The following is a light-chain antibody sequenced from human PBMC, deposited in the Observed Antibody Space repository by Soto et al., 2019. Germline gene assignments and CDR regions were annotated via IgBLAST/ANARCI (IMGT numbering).Light chain of an antibody. J-gene: IGKJ2*02. Sequence: DLQMTQSPSSLSASVGDRVTITCRASQSIGRYLNWYQQKLGKAPKLLIYAASSLQSGVPSRFNGSRSGTDFTLTTSSLQPEDFAAYYCQQSYNTPCTFGQGTKLEIK. CDR1: QSIGRY. V-gene: IGKV1-39*01. CDR2: AAS. CDR3: QQSYNTPCT.